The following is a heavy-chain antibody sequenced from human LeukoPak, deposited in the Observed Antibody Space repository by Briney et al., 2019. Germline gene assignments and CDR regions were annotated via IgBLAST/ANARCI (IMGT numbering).Heavy chain of an antibody. CDR3: AGDYNGYGFWWLDP. CDR1: GASISSSY. J-gene: IGHJ5*02. D-gene: IGHD3/OR15-3a*01. V-gene: IGHV4-4*07. Sequence: SETLSLTCTVSGASISSSYWSWIRQSAGRLEWIGRVFPSGDTNYNPSFQGRVTMSIDMSKSQFSLKLRSVTAADTARYFCAGDYNGYGFWWLDPWGQGTLVTVSS. CDR2: VFPSGDT.